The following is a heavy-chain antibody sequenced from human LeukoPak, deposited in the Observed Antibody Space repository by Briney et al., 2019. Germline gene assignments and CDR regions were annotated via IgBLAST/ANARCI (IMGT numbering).Heavy chain of an antibody. D-gene: IGHD2/OR15-2a*01. CDR1: GLTFSSFA. J-gene: IGHJ4*02. CDR2: IGSGSST. V-gene: IGHV3-23*01. CDR3: AKRGEYSTMAAFDY. Sequence: PGGSLRLSCAASGLTFSSFAMSWVRQSPGKGLEWVSSIGSGSSTYYADSVKGRFTISRDNSMNTVYLQMNSLRAEDTALYYCAKRGEYSTMAAFDYWGQGTLAAVSS.